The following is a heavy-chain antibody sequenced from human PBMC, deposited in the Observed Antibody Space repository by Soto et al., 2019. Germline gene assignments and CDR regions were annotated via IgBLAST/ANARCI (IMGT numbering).Heavy chain of an antibody. Sequence: PGGSLRLSCAASGFTFSTSWMSWVRQAPGKGLEWVANIKEDGSEKYYVDSVKGRFTISRDHAKNPLYLQMNSLGADDTAVYYCARADYYGDPGSYWGPGTL. D-gene: IGHD3-10*01. CDR3: ARADYYGDPGSY. J-gene: IGHJ1*01. CDR1: GFTFSTSW. CDR2: IKEDGSEK. V-gene: IGHV3-7*01.